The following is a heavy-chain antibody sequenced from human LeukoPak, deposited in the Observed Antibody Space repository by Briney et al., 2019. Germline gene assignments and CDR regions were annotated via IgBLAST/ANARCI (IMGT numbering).Heavy chain of an antibody. Sequence: SQTLSLTCAISGDTVSGNSAAWNWITQSPSRGLEWLGRAYYRSKWNIDYAGSVRSRIIIDPDTSKNQFSLHLNSVTPEDTAVYYCARAIRRSLDYWGQGTLVTVSS. CDR2: AYYRSKWNI. V-gene: IGHV6-1*01. J-gene: IGHJ4*02. CDR3: ARAIRRSLDY. CDR1: GDTVSGNSAA. D-gene: IGHD2-15*01.